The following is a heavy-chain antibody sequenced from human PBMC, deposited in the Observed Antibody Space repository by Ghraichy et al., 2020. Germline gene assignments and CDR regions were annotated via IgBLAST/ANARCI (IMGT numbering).Heavy chain of an antibody. CDR1: GGSFSGYY. V-gene: IGHV4-34*01. CDR2: INHSGST. Sequence: ESLNISCAVYGGSFSGYYWSWIRQPPGKGLEWIGEINHSGSTNYNPSLKSRVTISVDTSKNQFSLKLSSVTAADTAVYYCAVPMVRGANYYYYYMDVWGKGTTVTVSS. J-gene: IGHJ6*03. D-gene: IGHD3-10*01. CDR3: AVPMVRGANYYYYYMDV.